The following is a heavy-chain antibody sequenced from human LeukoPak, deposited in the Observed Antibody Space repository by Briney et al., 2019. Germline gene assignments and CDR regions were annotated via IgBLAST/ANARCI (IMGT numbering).Heavy chain of an antibody. Sequence: SETLSLTCTVSGGSISSYYWSWIRQPPGKGLEWIGYFYYSGSTNYNPSLKRRVTISGDTSKNQFSLKLNSVTAADTAVYYCATSRGVLTPFDYWGQGNLVAVSS. V-gene: IGHV4-59*01. D-gene: IGHD3-10*01. CDR1: GGSISSYY. CDR2: FYYSGST. CDR3: ATSRGVLTPFDY. J-gene: IGHJ4*02.